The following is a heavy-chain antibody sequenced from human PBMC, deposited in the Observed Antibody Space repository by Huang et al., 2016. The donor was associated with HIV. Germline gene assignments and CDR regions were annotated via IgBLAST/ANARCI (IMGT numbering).Heavy chain of an antibody. V-gene: IGHV1-69*13. CDR1: ADTFSRYA. J-gene: IGHJ3*02. D-gene: IGHD2-15*01. CDR2: IIPPLGTT. CDR3: ARVSRATAAGFAFDI. Sequence: QVQLVQSGAEVKKPGSSVKVSCKASADTFSRYAITWVRQAPGQGLEGMGGIIPPLGTTDYAQKFQDRGTITADESTNTAYMELSSLRSEDTAVYFCARVSRATAAGFAFDIWGQGTMVTVSS.